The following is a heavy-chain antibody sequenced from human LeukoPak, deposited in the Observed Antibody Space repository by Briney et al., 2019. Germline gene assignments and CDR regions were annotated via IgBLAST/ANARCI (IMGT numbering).Heavy chain of an antibody. CDR1: GYTFTGYY. CDR2: INPNSGGT. Sequence: VASVTVSCTASGYTFTGYYMHWVRQAPGQGLEWMGWINPNSGGTNYAQKFQGWVTMTRDTSISTAYMELSRLRSDDTAVYYCARDRYYYDSSGYLNYWGQGTLVTVSS. J-gene: IGHJ4*02. CDR3: ARDRYYYDSSGYLNY. V-gene: IGHV1-2*04. D-gene: IGHD3-22*01.